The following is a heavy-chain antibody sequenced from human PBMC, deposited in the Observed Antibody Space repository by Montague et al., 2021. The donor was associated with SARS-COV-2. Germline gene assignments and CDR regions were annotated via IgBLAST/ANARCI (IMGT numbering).Heavy chain of an antibody. Sequence: SETLSLTCTVSGGSISSYYCSWIRQPPGKGLEWIGHIYYSGSTNYNPSLQSRVTISVDTSKNQFSLKLSSVTAADTAVYYCARIELRYFDWLLLGEGYFDYWGQGTLVTVSS. V-gene: IGHV4-59*08. CDR2: IYYSGST. J-gene: IGHJ4*02. CDR1: GGSISSYY. D-gene: IGHD3-9*01. CDR3: ARIELRYFDWLLLGEGYFDY.